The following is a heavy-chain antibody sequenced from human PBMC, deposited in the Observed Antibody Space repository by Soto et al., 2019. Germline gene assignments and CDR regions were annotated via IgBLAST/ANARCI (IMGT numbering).Heavy chain of an antibody. V-gene: IGHV4-59*01. D-gene: IGHD4-17*01. CDR2: VYYSGST. Sequence: SETLSLTCTVSGGSMSNYYWSWIRQPPGKGLEWIGCVYYSGSTNYNPSLESRVTISVDTSKNQFSLKLSSVTAADTAVYDCTREQTSTVVTQWGQGTLVTVSA. CDR3: TREQTSTVVTQ. CDR1: GGSMSNYY. J-gene: IGHJ4*02.